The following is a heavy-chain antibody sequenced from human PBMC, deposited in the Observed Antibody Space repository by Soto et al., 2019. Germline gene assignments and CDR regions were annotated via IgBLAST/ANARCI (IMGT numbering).Heavy chain of an antibody. CDR3: ARQGVVVTDVVTLVSFHM. D-gene: IGHD2-21*02. V-gene: IGHV1-2*02. CDR2: ISPSSGAT. CDR1: GDTFSTYF. Sequence: QVQLAQSGPEVKRPGDSVRVACKADGDTFSTYFIHWVRQAPGQGLEWMGWISPSSGATKYAQNFLGTVTVSRDTSVSSVYLARDILRADETAIYYCARQGVVVTDVVTLVSFHMWGPGKRVTVSS. J-gene: IGHJ3*02.